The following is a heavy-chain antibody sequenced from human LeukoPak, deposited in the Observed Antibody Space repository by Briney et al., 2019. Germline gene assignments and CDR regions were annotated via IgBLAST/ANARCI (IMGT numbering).Heavy chain of an antibody. Sequence: ASVKVSCKASGYTFTGYYMHWVRQAPGQGLEWMGWINPNSGGTNYAQKFQGRVTMTRDTPISTAYMELSRLRSDDTAVYYCARESPLWFGEYAKHFDYWGQGTLVTVSS. J-gene: IGHJ4*02. CDR3: ARESPLWFGEYAKHFDY. CDR2: INPNSGGT. V-gene: IGHV1-2*02. D-gene: IGHD3-10*01. CDR1: GYTFTGYY.